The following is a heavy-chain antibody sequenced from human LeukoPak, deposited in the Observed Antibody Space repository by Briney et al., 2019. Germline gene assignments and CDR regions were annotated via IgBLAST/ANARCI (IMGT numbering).Heavy chain of an antibody. Sequence: GGSLRLSCAVSGFTFSSYWMSWVRQAPGKGLEWVANIKQDGSEKYYVDSVKGRFTISRDNAKNSLYLQMNSLRAEDTAVYYCARVKQGYYFDYWGQGTLVTVSS. CDR1: GFTFSSYW. V-gene: IGHV3-7*01. D-gene: IGHD6-13*01. J-gene: IGHJ4*02. CDR2: IKQDGSEK. CDR3: ARVKQGYYFDY.